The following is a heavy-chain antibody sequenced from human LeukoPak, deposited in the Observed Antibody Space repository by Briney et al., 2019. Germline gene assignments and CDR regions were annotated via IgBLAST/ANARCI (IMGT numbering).Heavy chain of an antibody. CDR3: ARGAYYGSGSADY. V-gene: IGHV1-2*02. J-gene: IGHJ4*02. D-gene: IGHD3-10*01. CDR1: GYTFTAYY. CDR2: INPNSGGT. Sequence: GASVKVSCKASGYTFTAYYMHWVRQAPGQGLEWMGWINPNSGGTNYAQQFQGRVTMTRDTSISTAYMELSSLRSDDTAVYYCARGAYYGSGSADYWGQGTLVTVSS.